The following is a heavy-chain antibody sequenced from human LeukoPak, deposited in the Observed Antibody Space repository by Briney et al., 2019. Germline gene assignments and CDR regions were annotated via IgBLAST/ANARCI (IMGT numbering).Heavy chain of an antibody. CDR3: ARETRADLGATVRWFDP. Sequence: GGSLRLSCAASGFTFSSYAMHWVRQAPGKGLEWVAVISYDGSNKYYADSVKGRFTIPRDNSKNTLYLQMNSLRAEDTAVYYCARETRADLGATVRWFDPWGQGTLVTVSS. CDR2: ISYDGSNK. J-gene: IGHJ5*02. D-gene: IGHD1-26*01. CDR1: GFTFSSYA. V-gene: IGHV3-30-3*01.